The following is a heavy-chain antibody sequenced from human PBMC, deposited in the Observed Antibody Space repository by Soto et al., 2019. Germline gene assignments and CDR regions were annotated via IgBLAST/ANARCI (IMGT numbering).Heavy chain of an antibody. CDR3: ARIPYGHRAFDF. V-gene: IGHV3-7*01. CDR2: IKEDGSEK. Sequence: GGSLRLSCVASGFTFSSYWMSWVRQAPGKGLEWVANIKEDGSEKYYADSVKGRFTFSRDNAENSLYLQMNSLRPEDTAVYYCARIPYGHRAFDFWGQGTLVTVSS. CDR1: GFTFSSYW. D-gene: IGHD4-17*01. J-gene: IGHJ4*02.